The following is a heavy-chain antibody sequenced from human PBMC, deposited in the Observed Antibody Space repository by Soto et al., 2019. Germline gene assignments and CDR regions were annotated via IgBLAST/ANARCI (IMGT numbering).Heavy chain of an antibody. D-gene: IGHD3-22*01. CDR3: ARGNYYDSSGYYRPSGHDAFDI. CDR2: IYYSGST. CDR1: GGSISSYY. Sequence: PSETLSLTCTVSGGSISSYYWGWIRQHPGKGLEWIGYIYYSGSTYYNPSLKSRVTISVDTSKNQFSLKLSSVTAADTAVYYCARGNYYDSSGYYRPSGHDAFDIWGQGTMVTVSS. J-gene: IGHJ3*02. V-gene: IGHV4-59*06.